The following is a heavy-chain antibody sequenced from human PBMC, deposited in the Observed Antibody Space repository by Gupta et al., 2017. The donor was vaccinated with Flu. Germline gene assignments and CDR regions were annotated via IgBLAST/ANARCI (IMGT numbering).Heavy chain of an antibody. D-gene: IGHD3-3*01. CDR2: ISASASYI. V-gene: IGHV3-21*01. CDR1: GFTFSTYP. J-gene: IGHJ4*02. Sequence: GGGLVKPGGSLRFPCAASGFTFSTYPMKWVRQAPGKGLAWVSTISASASYIYHADSVRGRFTIARDNAKNSLYLQRNTLRAEDTAGYYCARSLDLALDPADSWCQGTLVNVS. CDR3: ARSLDLALDPADS.